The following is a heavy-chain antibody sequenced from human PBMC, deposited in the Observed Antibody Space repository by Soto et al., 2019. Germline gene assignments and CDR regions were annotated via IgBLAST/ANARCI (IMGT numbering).Heavy chain of an antibody. CDR3: ARDTGYSYGASADY. CDR1: GFTFSSYE. D-gene: IGHD5-18*01. V-gene: IGHV3-48*03. CDR2: ISSSGSTI. Sequence: GSLRLSCAASGFTFSSYEMNWVRQAPGKGLEWVSYISSSGSTIYYADSVKGRFTISRDNAKNSLYLQMNSLRAEDTAVYYCARDTGYSYGASADYWGQGTLVTVSS. J-gene: IGHJ4*02.